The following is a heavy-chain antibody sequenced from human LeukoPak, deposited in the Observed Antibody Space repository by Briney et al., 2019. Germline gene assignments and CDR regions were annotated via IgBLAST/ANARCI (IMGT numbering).Heavy chain of an antibody. D-gene: IGHD2-2*01. CDR3: ARAIHYYCSRTSCLGNYFDY. V-gene: IGHV1-18*01. CDR2: ISAYNGNT. J-gene: IGHJ4*02. Sequence: ASVKVSCKASGYTFTSYGISWVRQAPGQGLEWMGWISAYNGNTNYAQKLQGRVTMTTDTSTSTAYMELRSLRSDDTAVYYCARAIHYYCSRTSCLGNYFDYWGQGTLVTVSS. CDR1: GYTFTSYG.